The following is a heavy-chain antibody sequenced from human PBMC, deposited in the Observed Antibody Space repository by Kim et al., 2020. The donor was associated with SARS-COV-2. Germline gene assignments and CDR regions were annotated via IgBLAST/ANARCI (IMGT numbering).Heavy chain of an antibody. CDR3: AKDPGGSYFRGLYYYGMDV. D-gene: IGHD1-26*01. CDR1: GFILNTYA. V-gene: IGHV3-23*03. CDR2: FYSGDSST. Sequence: GGSLRLSCAASGFILNTYAMSWVHQAPGKGLEWVSLFYSGDSSTYYADSVKGRFTISRDNSKNMLYLQMNSLRAEDTAVYYCAKDPGGSYFRGLYYYGMDVWGQGTTVTVSS. J-gene: IGHJ6*02.